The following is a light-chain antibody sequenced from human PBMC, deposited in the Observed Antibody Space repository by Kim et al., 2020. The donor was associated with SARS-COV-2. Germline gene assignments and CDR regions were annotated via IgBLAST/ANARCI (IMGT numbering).Light chain of an antibody. V-gene: IGKV1-NL1*01. CDR2: GAT. CDR1: QGLSNA. Sequence: GDTVTITCRASQGLSNALAWYQHKPGKAPKLLVYGATTLQSGVPSRFSGSGSGTEYTLTISSLQPEDLGTFYCQQSYGIPSTFGQGTKVEI. J-gene: IGKJ1*01. CDR3: QQSYGIPST.